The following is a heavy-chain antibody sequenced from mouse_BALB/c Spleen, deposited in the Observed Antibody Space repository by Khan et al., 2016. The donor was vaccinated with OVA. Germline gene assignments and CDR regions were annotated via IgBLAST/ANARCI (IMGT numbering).Heavy chain of an antibody. CDR3: ARQPYYHYNVMDY. Sequence: QVQLKESGPGLVAPSQSLSITCTISGFSLTNYGVHWVRQPPGKGLEWLVVIWSDGSTTYNSALKSRLTISKDNSKSQVFLKMNSLQTDDTAMYFCARQPYYHYNVMDYWGQGTSVTVPS. CDR1: GFSLTNYG. D-gene: IGHD2-10*01. V-gene: IGHV2-6-1*01. J-gene: IGHJ4*01. CDR2: IWSDGST.